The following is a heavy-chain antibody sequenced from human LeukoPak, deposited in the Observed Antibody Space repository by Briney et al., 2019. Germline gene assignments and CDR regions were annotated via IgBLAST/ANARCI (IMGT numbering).Heavy chain of an antibody. J-gene: IGHJ4*02. Sequence: PGGSLSVSCAASGFSFSSYRMNLVRPAPAPGLPWVSSISSSSSYIYYADSVKGRFTISRDNAKNSLYLQMNSLRAEDTAVYYCARAERRVAAPDYWGQGTLVTVSS. CDR3: ARAERRVAAPDY. CDR2: ISSSSSYI. CDR1: GFSFSSYR. D-gene: IGHD6-19*01. V-gene: IGHV3-21*01.